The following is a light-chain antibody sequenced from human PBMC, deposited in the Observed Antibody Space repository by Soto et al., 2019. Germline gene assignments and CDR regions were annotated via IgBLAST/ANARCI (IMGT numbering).Light chain of an antibody. J-gene: IGLJ2*01. CDR2: DVT. V-gene: IGLV2-11*01. CDR3: CSYAGSYTYAV. Sequence: QSALTQPRSVSGSPGQSVTISCTGTSSDVGAYNYVSWYRQHPGKAPKLMVYDVTKRPSGVPDRFSGSKSGNTASLTISGLQPEDEADYYCCSYAGSYTYAVFGAGTKLTVL. CDR1: SSDVGAYNY.